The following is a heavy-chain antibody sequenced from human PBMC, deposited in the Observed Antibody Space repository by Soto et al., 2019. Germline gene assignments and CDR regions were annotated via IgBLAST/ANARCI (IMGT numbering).Heavy chain of an antibody. Sequence: GGSLRLSCAASGFTFSSYAMSWVRQAPGKGLEWVSAISGSGGSTYYADSVKGRFTISRDNSKNTLYLQMNSLRAEDTAVYYCASMKLKTVTTSLWGMDVWGQGTTVTVSS. D-gene: IGHD4-17*01. J-gene: IGHJ6*02. V-gene: IGHV3-23*01. CDR2: ISGSGGST. CDR1: GFTFSSYA. CDR3: ASMKLKTVTTSLWGMDV.